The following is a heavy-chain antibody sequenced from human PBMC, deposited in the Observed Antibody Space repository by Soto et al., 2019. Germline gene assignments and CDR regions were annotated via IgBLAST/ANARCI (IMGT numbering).Heavy chain of an antibody. Sequence: QVQLQESGPGLVKPSQTLSLTCTVSGGSISSGGYYWSWIRQHPGKGLEWIGYIYYSGSPYYNPSLKSRVTLSVDTSKNQFALKPSSVTAANTAVYYCARSYSGRYSKGFDYWGQGALVAVSS. CDR3: ARSYSGRYSKGFDY. CDR1: GGSISSGGYY. V-gene: IGHV4-31*03. D-gene: IGHD1-26*01. J-gene: IGHJ4*02. CDR2: IYYSGSP.